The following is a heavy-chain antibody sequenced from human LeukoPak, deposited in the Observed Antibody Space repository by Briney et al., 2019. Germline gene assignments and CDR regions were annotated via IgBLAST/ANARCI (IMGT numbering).Heavy chain of an antibody. Sequence: QPGRSLRLSCAASGFTFSSYGMHWVRQAPGKGLEWVAVIWYDGSNKYYADSVKGRFTISRDNSKNTLYLQMNSLRAEDTAVYYCAKDLDGSGSLYFDYWGQGTLVTVSS. V-gene: IGHV3-33*06. D-gene: IGHD3-10*01. CDR1: GFTFSSYG. CDR2: IWYDGSNK. CDR3: AKDLDGSGSLYFDY. J-gene: IGHJ4*02.